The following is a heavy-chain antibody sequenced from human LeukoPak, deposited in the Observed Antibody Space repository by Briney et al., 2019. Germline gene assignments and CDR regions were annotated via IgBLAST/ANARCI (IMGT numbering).Heavy chain of an antibody. Sequence: PSETLSLTCSVYGESFRDYYWSWIRQPPGKGLEWIGQIHHSGDTAYSPSLKSRVTISVDTSRNQFSLQLTSVTAADTAVYYCASGRSNYRRWGQGTLVTVSS. CDR1: GESFRDYY. D-gene: IGHD4-11*01. V-gene: IGHV4-34*01. CDR2: IHHSGDT. J-gene: IGHJ4*02. CDR3: ASGRSNYRR.